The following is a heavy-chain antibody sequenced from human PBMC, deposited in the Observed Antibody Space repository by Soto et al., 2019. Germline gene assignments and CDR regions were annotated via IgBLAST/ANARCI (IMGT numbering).Heavy chain of an antibody. Sequence: QVQLVQSGTEVKRTGASVKVSCKASGYTFTSYGIVWVRPAPVQGLEWMGWISVYDGNTDYAQKLQGRVTMRTDTSTTTAYMELRSLRSGDTAVYYWAIYCGGDGYTDWGQGTLVTVAS. CDR3: AIYCGGDGYTD. D-gene: IGHD2-21*02. V-gene: IGHV1-18*01. J-gene: IGHJ4*02. CDR1: GYTFTSYG. CDR2: ISVYDGNT.